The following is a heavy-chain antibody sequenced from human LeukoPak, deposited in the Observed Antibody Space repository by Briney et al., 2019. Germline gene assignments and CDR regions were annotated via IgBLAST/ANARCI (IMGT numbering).Heavy chain of an antibody. CDR2: IYTSGST. J-gene: IGHJ6*03. D-gene: IGHD1-1*01. V-gene: IGHV4-61*02. CDR1: GGSISSGSYY. Sequence: TLSLICTVSGGSISSGSYYWRWVRQPAGKGLEWIGRIYTSGSTNYNPSLKSRVTISVDTSKNQLSLKLSSVTAADTAVYYCARDNEKSSTNDYYYYYMDVWGKGTTVTVSS. CDR3: ARDNEKSSTNDYYYYYMDV.